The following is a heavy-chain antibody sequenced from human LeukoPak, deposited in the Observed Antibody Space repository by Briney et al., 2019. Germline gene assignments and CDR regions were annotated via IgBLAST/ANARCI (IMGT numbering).Heavy chain of an antibody. Sequence: SETLSLTCAVHGGSFSGYYWSWIRQPPGKGLEWIGEINHSGSTNYNPSLKSRVTISVDTSKNQFSLKLSSVTAADTAVYYCARAGTSGYCSSTSCYFGLFDYWGQGTLVTVSS. CDR2: INHSGST. CDR1: GGSFSGYY. V-gene: IGHV4-34*01. D-gene: IGHD2-2*03. J-gene: IGHJ4*02. CDR3: ARAGTSGYCSSTSCYFGLFDY.